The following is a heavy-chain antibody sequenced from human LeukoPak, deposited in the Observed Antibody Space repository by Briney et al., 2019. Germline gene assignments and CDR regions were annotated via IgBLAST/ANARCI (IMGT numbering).Heavy chain of an antibody. J-gene: IGHJ6*03. V-gene: IGHV4-34*01. D-gene: IGHD6-13*01. CDR1: GGSFSGYY. CDR2: INHSGST. CDR3: ARGGVGIAAAATRYYYYMDV. Sequence: ASETLSLTCAVYGGSFSGYYWSWIRQPPGKGLEWIGEINHSGSTNYNPSLKSRVTVSVDTSKNQFSLRLSSVTAADTAVYYCARGGVGIAAAATRYYYYMDVWGKGTTVTVSS.